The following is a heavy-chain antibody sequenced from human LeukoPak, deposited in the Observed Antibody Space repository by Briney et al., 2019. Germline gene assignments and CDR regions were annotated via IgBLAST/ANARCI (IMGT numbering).Heavy chain of an antibody. D-gene: IGHD3-22*01. CDR2: IIPIFGTA. J-gene: IGHJ4*02. V-gene: IGHV1-69*13. CDR1: GGTFSSYA. Sequence: SVKVSCKASGGTFSSYAISWVRQAPGQGLEWMRGIIPIFGTANYAQKFQGRVTITADESTSTAYMELSSLRSEDTAVYYCARPYYYDSSGYYYYFDYWGQGTLVTVSS. CDR3: ARPYYYDSSGYYYYFDY.